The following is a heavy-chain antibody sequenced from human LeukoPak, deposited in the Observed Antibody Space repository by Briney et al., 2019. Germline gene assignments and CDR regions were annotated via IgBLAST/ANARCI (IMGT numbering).Heavy chain of an antibody. CDR2: IYSGGST. V-gene: IGHV3-53*01. CDR3: ARAYYDILTGYPEYFDY. D-gene: IGHD3-9*01. CDR1: GFTFSNFA. Sequence: GGSLRLSCAASGFTFSNFAMSWVRQAPGKGLEWVSVIYSGGSTYYADSVKGRFTISRDNSKNTLYLQMNSLRAEDTAVYYCARAYYDILTGYPEYFDYWGQGTLVTVSS. J-gene: IGHJ4*02.